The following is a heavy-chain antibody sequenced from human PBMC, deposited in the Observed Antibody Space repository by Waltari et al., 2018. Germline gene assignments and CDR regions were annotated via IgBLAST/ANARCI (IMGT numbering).Heavy chain of an antibody. V-gene: IGHV3-53*01. CDR3: ARDDGYNTH. CDR1: GFPVSSTS. Sequence: EVQLVESGGGLIQPGGSLRLSCAASGFPVSSTSMSWVRQAPGKGLEWVSVIYSGGSTYYADSVKGRFTISRDNSKNTLYLQMNSLRVEDTAVYFCARDDGYNTHWGQGTLVTVSS. CDR2: IYSGGST. D-gene: IGHD5-12*01. J-gene: IGHJ4*02.